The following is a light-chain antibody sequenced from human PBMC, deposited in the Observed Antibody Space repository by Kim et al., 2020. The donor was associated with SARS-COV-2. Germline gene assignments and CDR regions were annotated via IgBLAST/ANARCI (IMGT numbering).Light chain of an antibody. CDR3: NSRDSNDNVV. J-gene: IGLJ2*01. CDR2: GKN. CDR1: SLRSYY. Sequence: VALGQTARITCQGYSLRSYYATWYQQKPGQAPILVIYGKNNRPSGVPDRFSGSSSGNTASLTITGTQAGDEADYYCNSRDSNDNVVFGGGTKLTVL. V-gene: IGLV3-19*01.